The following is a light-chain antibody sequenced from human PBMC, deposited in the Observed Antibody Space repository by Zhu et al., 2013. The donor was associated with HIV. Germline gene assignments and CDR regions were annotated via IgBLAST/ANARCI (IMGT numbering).Light chain of an antibody. Sequence: QSALTQPASVSGSFGQSIAISCSGTSSDVGGHNYVSWYQQHPTRAPKLIIYEVSNRPSGVSNRFSGSKSGDTASLTISGLQAEDEADYYCCSYAGSSTLLFGGGTKVTVL. CDR1: SSDVGGHNY. CDR3: CSYAGSSTLL. CDR2: EVS. V-gene: IGLV2-14*01. J-gene: IGLJ2*01.